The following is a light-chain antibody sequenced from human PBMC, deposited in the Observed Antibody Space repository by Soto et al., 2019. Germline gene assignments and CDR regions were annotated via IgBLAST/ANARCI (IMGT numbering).Light chain of an antibody. Sequence: EIVFTQSPATLSLSPGERATLSFRASQSVSSYLAWYQQKPGQAPRLLIYDASNRATGIPARFSGSGSGTDFTLTIRSLEPEDFAVYYCQQRSNWPPINCGQGKRRAIK. CDR3: QQRSNWPPIN. J-gene: IGKJ5*01. V-gene: IGKV3-11*01. CDR1: QSVSSY. CDR2: DAS.